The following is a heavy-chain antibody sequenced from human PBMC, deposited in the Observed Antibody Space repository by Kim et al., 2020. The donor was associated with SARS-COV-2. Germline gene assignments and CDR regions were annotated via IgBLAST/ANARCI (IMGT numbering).Heavy chain of an antibody. V-gene: IGHV3-7*01. CDR3: ARSQGAYNI. J-gene: IGHJ4*02. D-gene: IGHD3-10*01. Sequence: SAKDYVASVKGRFTISRDNAKNSLYLQMNSLGVEDTAIYYCARSQGAYNIWGQGTLVTVSS. CDR2: SAK.